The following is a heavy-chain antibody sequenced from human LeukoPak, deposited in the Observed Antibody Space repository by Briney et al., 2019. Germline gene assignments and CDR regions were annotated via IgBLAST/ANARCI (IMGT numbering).Heavy chain of an antibody. D-gene: IGHD1-26*01. CDR3: ARALSGSYSAFDI. CDR2: INSDGSST. J-gene: IGHJ3*02. V-gene: IGHV3-74*01. CDR1: GFTFSSYW. Sequence: GGSLRLSCAASGFTFSSYWVHWVRQAPGKGLVWVSRINSDGSSTSYADSVKGRFTISRDNAENTLYLQMNSLRAEDTAVYYCARALSGSYSAFDIWGQGTMVTVSS.